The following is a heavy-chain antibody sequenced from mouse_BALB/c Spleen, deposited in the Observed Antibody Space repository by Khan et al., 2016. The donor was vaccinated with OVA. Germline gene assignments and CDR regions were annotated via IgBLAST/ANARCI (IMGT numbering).Heavy chain of an antibody. CDR3: ARSGYFAWFAY. D-gene: IGHD1-1*01. CDR1: GFNIKDYY. V-gene: IGHV14-1*02. J-gene: IGHJ3*01. Sequence: VQLQQSGAELVRPGALVKLSCKPSGFNIKDYYIHWVKQRPEQGLEWIGWIDPENGDLIYDRRFQGKAIITADKSSNTAYLQLSSLASEDTAVYYCARSGYFAWFAYWGQGTLVTVSA. CDR2: IDPENGDL.